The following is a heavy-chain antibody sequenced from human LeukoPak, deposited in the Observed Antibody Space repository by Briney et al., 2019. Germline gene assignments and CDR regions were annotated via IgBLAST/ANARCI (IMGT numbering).Heavy chain of an antibody. CDR1: GFTFSSYW. CDR3: AKHREYSSSSAIPSYWYFDL. D-gene: IGHD6-13*01. J-gene: IGHJ2*01. CDR2: ISGSGGST. V-gene: IGHV3-23*01. Sequence: GGSLRLSCAASGFTFSSYWMSWVRQAPGKGLEWVSAISGSGGSTYYADSVKGRFTISRDNSKNTLYLQMTSLRAEDTAVYYCAKHREYSSSSAIPSYWYFDLWGRGTLVTVSS.